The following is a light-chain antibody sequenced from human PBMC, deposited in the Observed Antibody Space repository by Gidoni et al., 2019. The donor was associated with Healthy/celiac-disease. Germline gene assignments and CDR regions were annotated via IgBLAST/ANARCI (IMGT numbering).Light chain of an antibody. CDR3: QACDSSPQVV. J-gene: IGLJ2*01. CDR2: QDS. CDR1: KLGDKY. V-gene: IGLV3-1*01. Sequence: SYELPQPPSESVSPGHTASITCSGDKLGDKYACWYQQKPGQSPVRVIYQDSKRPSGIPERCSGSNSGNTATLTISGTQAMDEADYYCQACDSSPQVVFGGGTKLTVL.